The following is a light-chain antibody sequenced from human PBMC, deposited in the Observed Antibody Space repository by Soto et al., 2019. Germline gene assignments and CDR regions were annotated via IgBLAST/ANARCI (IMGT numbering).Light chain of an antibody. CDR1: QNIRNW. J-gene: IGKJ5*01. CDR3: QQYNTYST. V-gene: IGKV1-5*01. CDR2: DDS. Sequence: DIQMTQSPSTLSASVGDSVTITCRASQNIRNWLAWYQQKPGKDPNPLIYDDSSLKSGVPARFSGSGSGTEFTLTISSLQPDDFATYYRQQYNTYSTFGQGTRLEIK.